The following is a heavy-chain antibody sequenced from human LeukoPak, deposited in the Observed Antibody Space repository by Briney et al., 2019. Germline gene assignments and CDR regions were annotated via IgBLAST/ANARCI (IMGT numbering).Heavy chain of an antibody. D-gene: IGHD3-10*01. CDR3: AKTTTTLGELYVYFDY. J-gene: IGHJ4*02. CDR1: GFTFSSYG. CDR2: ISGSGGST. Sequence: PGGSLRLSCAASGFTFSSYGMHWVRQAPGKGLEWVSAISGSGGSTYYADSVKGRFTISRDNSKNTLYLQMNSLRAEDTAVYYCAKTTTTLGELYVYFDYWGQGTLVTVSS. V-gene: IGHV3-23*01.